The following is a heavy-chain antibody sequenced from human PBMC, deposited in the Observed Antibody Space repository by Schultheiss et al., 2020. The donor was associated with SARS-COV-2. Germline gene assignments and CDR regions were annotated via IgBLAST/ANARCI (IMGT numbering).Heavy chain of an antibody. J-gene: IGHJ5*02. Sequence: SETLSLTCTVSGGSIRSYYWSWIRQPPGKGLEWIGYIYYSGSTYYNPSLKSRVTISVDTSKNQFSLGLSSVTAADTAVYYCARGSNWFDPWGQGTLVTVSS. V-gene: IGHV4-59*12. D-gene: IGHD3-10*01. CDR2: IYYSGST. CDR1: GGSIRSYY. CDR3: ARGSNWFDP.